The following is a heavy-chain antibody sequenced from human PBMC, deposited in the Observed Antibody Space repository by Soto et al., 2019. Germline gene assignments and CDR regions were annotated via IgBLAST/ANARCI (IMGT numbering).Heavy chain of an antibody. Sequence: QVQLAQSGAEVKKPGASVKVSCKASGYTFTSYGISWVRQAPGQGLEWMGWISAYNGNTNYAQKLQGRVTMTTDTSTSTAYMELRSLRSDDTAVYYCASSGYCSSTSCYRPYDYWGQGTLVTVSS. V-gene: IGHV1-18*01. CDR1: GYTFTSYG. J-gene: IGHJ4*02. CDR3: ASSGYCSSTSCYRPYDY. CDR2: ISAYNGNT. D-gene: IGHD2-2*01.